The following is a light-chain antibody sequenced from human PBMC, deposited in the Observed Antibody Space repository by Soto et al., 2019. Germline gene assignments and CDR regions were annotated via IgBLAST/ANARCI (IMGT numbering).Light chain of an antibody. CDR1: SSDVGNYNF. CDR3: GSYTGNIYV. CDR2: DVT. Sequence: QSALIQPRSVSGSPGQSVTISCTGTSSDVGNYNFVSWYQQHPGKVPRLMIYDVTKRPTWVPDRFSGSKSGNTASLTISGLLLEDEADYFCGSYTGNIYVFGNGTKVTVL. J-gene: IGLJ1*01. V-gene: IGLV2-11*01.